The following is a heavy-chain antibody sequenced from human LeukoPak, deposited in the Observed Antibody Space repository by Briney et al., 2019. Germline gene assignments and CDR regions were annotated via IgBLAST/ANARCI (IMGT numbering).Heavy chain of an antibody. D-gene: IGHD3/OR15-3a*01. CDR2: IKQDGSEK. Sequence: PGGSLRLSCAASGFTFSSYWMSWVRQAPGKGLECVANIKQDGSEKYYVDSVRGRFTLSRDNAKNSLYLQMNSLRVEDTAVYYCVTSSRWNGLFDYWGQGTLVTVSS. V-gene: IGHV3-7*01. CDR3: VTSSRWNGLFDY. CDR1: GFTFSSYW. J-gene: IGHJ4*02.